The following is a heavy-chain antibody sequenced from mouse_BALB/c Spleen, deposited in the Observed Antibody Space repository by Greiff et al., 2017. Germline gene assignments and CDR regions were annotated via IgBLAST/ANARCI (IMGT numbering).Heavy chain of an antibody. J-gene: IGHJ4*01. CDR3: ARDSSGYAMDY. D-gene: IGHD3-2*01. CDR1: GYTFTDYA. CDR2: ISTYYGNT. V-gene: IGHV1-67*01. Sequence: QVQLQQPGPELVRPGVSVKISCKGSGYTFTDYAMHWVKQSHAKSLEWIGVISTYYGNTNYNQKFKGKATMTVDKSSSTAYMELARLTSEDSAIYYCARDSSGYAMDYWGQGTSVTVSS.